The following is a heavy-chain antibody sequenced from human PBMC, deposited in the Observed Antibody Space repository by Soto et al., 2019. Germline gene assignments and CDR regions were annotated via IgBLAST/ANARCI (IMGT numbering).Heavy chain of an antibody. Sequence: SETLSLTCAVYGGSFSGYYWSWIRQPPGKGLEWIGEINHRGNTSYNPSLKSRVTISVDTSKKQFSLKLSSVTAADTAVYYCARVKISVAPDYWGQGTLVTVSS. V-gene: IGHV4-34*01. J-gene: IGHJ4*02. CDR1: GGSFSGYY. CDR2: INHRGNT. CDR3: ARVKISVAPDY. D-gene: IGHD6-19*01.